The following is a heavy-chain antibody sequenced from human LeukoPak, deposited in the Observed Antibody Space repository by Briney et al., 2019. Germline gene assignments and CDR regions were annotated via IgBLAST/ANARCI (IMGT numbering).Heavy chain of an antibody. D-gene: IGHD1-26*01. Sequence: GGSLRLSCAASGFTFSSYAMHWVRQAPGKGLEWVAVISHDGSNKYYADSVKGRFTISRDNSKNTLYLQMNSLRAEDTAVYYCARDMGEWELLTRRYTFDYWGQGTLVTVSS. J-gene: IGHJ4*02. CDR3: ARDMGEWELLTRRYTFDY. CDR2: ISHDGSNK. V-gene: IGHV3-30-3*01. CDR1: GFTFSSYA.